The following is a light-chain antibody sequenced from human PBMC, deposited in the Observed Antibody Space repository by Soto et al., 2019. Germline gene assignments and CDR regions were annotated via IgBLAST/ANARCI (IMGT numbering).Light chain of an antibody. CDR2: WAS. CDR3: QPYYRTPRT. J-gene: IGKJ1*01. V-gene: IGKV4-1*01. CDR1: QSVLYSSNNKNY. Sequence: DIVMTQSPDSLAVSLGERATINCKSSQSVLYSSNNKNYLAWYQQKPGQPPKLLIYWASTRESGVPDRFSGSGSGTDFTLTISSLQAEDVAVCSCQPYYRTPRTFGQGTKVEIK.